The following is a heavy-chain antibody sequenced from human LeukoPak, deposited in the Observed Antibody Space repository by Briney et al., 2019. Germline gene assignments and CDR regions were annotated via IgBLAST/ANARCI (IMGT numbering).Heavy chain of an antibody. Sequence: KPGGPLRLSCAASGFTFSSYAMSWVRQAPGKGLEWVSAISGSGGSTYYADSVKGRFTISRDNSKNTLYLQMNSLRAEDTAVYYCAKGRGEGYYYDSSGYLNWGQGTLVTVSS. D-gene: IGHD3-22*01. CDR1: GFTFSSYA. CDR2: ISGSGGST. CDR3: AKGRGEGYYYDSSGYLN. V-gene: IGHV3-23*01. J-gene: IGHJ4*02.